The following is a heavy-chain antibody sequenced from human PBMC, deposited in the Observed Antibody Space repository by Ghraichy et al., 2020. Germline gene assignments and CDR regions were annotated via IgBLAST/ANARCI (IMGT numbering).Heavy chain of an antibody. CDR2: VYPGDSDT. D-gene: IGHD3-9*01. J-gene: IGHJ4*02. CDR3: ARHGGPTDMLTPYDY. V-gene: IGHV5-51*01. Sequence: GESLNISCKVSGYNFNTHWIAWVRQMPGKGLEWMGIVYPGDSDTTYNPPFQGHVTISADKSINTVYLQWNSLKASDTAMYYCARHGGPTDMLTPYDYWGQGTRVTVS. CDR1: GYNFNTHW.